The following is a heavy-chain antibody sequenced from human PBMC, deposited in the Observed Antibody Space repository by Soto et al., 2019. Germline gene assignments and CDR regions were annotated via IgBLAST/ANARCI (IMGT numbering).Heavy chain of an antibody. Sequence: GGSLRLSCAASGFTFSNYAMSWVRQAPGEGLEWVSTISGSDGSTYYADSVKGRFTISRDISKNTLYLQMNSLRAEDTAIYYCAKERSSGYYFFDYWGQGTLVTVSS. J-gene: IGHJ4*02. CDR2: ISGSDGST. D-gene: IGHD5-12*01. CDR1: GFTFSNYA. CDR3: AKERSSGYYFFDY. V-gene: IGHV3-23*01.